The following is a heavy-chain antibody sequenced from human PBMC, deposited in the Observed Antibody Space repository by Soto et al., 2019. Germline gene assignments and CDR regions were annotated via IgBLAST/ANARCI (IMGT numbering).Heavy chain of an antibody. CDR1: GFTFSDYY. Sequence: QVQLVESGGGLVQPGGSLRLSCAASGFTFSDYYMSWIRQAPGKGLECISYITSSGSYTNYADSVKGRFTISRDNAKNSLYLQLNGLRAGDTAVYYCGRVHYRNYAIGVDPWGQGTLVTVSS. CDR2: ITSSGSYT. J-gene: IGHJ5*02. D-gene: IGHD4-4*01. V-gene: IGHV3-11*06. CDR3: GRVHYRNYAIGVDP.